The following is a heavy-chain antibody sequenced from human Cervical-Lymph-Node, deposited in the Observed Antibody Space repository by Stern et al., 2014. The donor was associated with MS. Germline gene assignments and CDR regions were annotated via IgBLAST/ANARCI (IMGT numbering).Heavy chain of an antibody. CDR1: GGSISSSHW. V-gene: IGHV4-4*02. CDR2: IYHRGNT. Sequence: QVQLQESGPGLVKPSGTLSLTCAVSGGSISSSHWWTWVRQAPGKGLEWIGEIYHRGNTNYHPSLKSRVIISVDKSKNQFSLKLSSVTAADTDVYYCARASYDVLTDYYMGLINYWGQGTLVTVSP. CDR3: ARASYDVLTDYYMGLINY. D-gene: IGHD3-9*01. J-gene: IGHJ4*02.